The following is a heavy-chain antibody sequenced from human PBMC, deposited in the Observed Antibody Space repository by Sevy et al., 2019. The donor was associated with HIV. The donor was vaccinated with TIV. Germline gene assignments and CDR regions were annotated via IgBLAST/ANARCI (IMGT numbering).Heavy chain of an antibody. V-gene: IGHV1-3*02. CDR3: ARASAAAGYLDY. CDR2: SNAGNGNT. Sequence: ASVKVSCKASGYTFTSYAMHWVRQAPGQRLEWMGWSNAGNGNTKYSQEFQGRVTITRDTSASTAYMELSSLRSEDMAVYYCARASAAAGYLDYWGQGTLVTVSS. D-gene: IGHD6-13*01. J-gene: IGHJ4*02. CDR1: GYTFTSYA.